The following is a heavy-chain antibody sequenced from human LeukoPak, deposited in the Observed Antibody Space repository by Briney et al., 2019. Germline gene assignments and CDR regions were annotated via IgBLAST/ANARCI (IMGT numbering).Heavy chain of an antibody. J-gene: IGHJ4*02. V-gene: IGHV3-30*18. CDR3: AKDQMALFDY. CDR1: GFTFSSYG. D-gene: IGHD5-24*01. Sequence: GRSLRLSCAASGFTFSSYGMHWVRQAPGKGLEWVAVISYDGSNKYYADSVEGRFTISRDNSKNTLYLQMNSLRAEDTAVYYCAKDQMALFDYWGQGTLVTVSS. CDR2: ISYDGSNK.